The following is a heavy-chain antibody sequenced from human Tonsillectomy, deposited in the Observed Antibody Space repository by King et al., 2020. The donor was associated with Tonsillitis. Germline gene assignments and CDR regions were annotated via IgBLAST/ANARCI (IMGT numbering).Heavy chain of an antibody. V-gene: IGHV4-61*02. J-gene: IGHJ4*02. CDR3: AGGSYTYGRYFDY. CDR2: IYTSGST. CDR1: GGSISSGSYY. D-gene: IGHD5-18*01. Sequence: QLQESGPGLVKPSQTLSLTCTVSGGSISSGSYYWSWIRQPAGKGLEWIGRIYTSGSTNYNPSLKSRVTMSLDTSKNQFSLKLSSVTAADTAMYYCAGGSYTYGRYFDYWGQGTLVTVSS.